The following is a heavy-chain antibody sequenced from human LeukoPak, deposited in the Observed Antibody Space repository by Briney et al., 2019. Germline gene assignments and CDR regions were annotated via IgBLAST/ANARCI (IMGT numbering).Heavy chain of an antibody. CDR2: IGHTGSI. CDR1: AGSFTVYY. D-gene: IGHD3-10*01. Sequence: SHSQSLACAVNAGSFTVYYSRWTRLPPGKGLEWIGEIGHTGSISYNPSLRSGVTISLDTFKNQFPLNLMSVTAADRTIYYCARGGYGPGSHYRYWGQGTLVTVSS. CDR3: ARGGYGPGSHYRY. V-gene: IGHV4-34*01. J-gene: IGHJ4*02.